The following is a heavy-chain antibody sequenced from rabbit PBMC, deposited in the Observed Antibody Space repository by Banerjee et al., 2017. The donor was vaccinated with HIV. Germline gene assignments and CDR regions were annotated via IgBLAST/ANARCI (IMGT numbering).Heavy chain of an antibody. J-gene: IGHJ6*01. Sequence: QEQLVESGGGLVQPGASLTITCTASGFSFSSNYYMCWVRQAPGKGLEWIACIYAGSSGSTYYTNWAKGRFTISKTSSTTVTLQMTSLTAADTATYFCARYVDDGGWDYGAYYGMDLWGQGTLVTVS. V-gene: IGHV1S45*01. CDR1: GFSFSSNYY. CDR2: IYAGSSGST. D-gene: IGHD5-1*01. CDR3: ARYVDDGGWDYGAYYGMDL.